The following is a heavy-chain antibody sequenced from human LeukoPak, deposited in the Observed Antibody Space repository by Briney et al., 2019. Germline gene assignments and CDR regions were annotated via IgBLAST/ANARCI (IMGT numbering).Heavy chain of an antibody. CDR3: ARGAAAGSWVYGMDV. D-gene: IGHD6-13*01. CDR1: GGSISASNW. CDR2: IYYSGST. Sequence: SGTLSLTCGVSGGSISASNWWSWVRQPPGKGLEWIGEIYYSGSTNYSPSLKSRVTMSVDKSKTQFSLNLSSVTAADTAVYYCARGAAAGSWVYGMDVGDRGTTVTVSS. V-gene: IGHV4-4*02. J-gene: IGHJ6*02.